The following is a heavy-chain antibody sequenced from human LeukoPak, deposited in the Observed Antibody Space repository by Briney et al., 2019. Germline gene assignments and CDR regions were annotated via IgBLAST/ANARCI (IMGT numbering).Heavy chain of an antibody. CDR3: ARESLRGYSYGLNGHFDY. Sequence: GASVKVSCKASGGTFSSYAISWVRQAPGQGLEWMGGIIPIFGTANYAQKFQGRVTITADESTSTAYMELSSLRSEDTAVYYRARESLRGYSYGLNGHFDYWGQGTLVTVSS. D-gene: IGHD5-18*01. CDR1: GGTFSSYA. V-gene: IGHV1-69*13. J-gene: IGHJ4*02. CDR2: IIPIFGTA.